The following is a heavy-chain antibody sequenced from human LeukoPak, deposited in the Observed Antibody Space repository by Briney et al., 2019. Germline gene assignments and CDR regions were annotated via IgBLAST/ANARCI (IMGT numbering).Heavy chain of an antibody. CDR1: GDSVSRSDSY. Sequence: SETLSLTCSVSGDSVSRSDSYWDWIRQLPGKGLEWIGTIYYSGRTYYSPSLKSRVTMSVDPSNNQFSLNLRSVTAADTALYYCARRRYYDGSGYLEWGQGTLLSVSS. CDR3: ARRRYYDGSGYLE. V-gene: IGHV4-39*01. CDR2: IYYSGRT. J-gene: IGHJ1*01. D-gene: IGHD3-22*01.